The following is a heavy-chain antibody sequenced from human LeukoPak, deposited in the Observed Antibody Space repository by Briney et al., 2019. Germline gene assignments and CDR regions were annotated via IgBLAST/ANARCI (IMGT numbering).Heavy chain of an antibody. D-gene: IGHD4-17*01. CDR3: ARAQYGDYIYYFDY. CDR1: GGSISPYY. J-gene: IGHJ4*02. CDR2: IYYSGST. V-gene: IGHV4-59*01. Sequence: SETLSLTCTVSGGSISPYYWSWIRQPPGKGLEWIGYIYYSGSTNYKPSLKSRVTISVDTSKNQFSLKLSSVTAADTAVYYCARAQYGDYIYYFDYWGQGTLVTVSS.